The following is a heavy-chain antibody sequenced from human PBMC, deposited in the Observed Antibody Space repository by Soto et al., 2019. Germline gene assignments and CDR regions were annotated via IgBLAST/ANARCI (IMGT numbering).Heavy chain of an antibody. V-gene: IGHV3-33*01. Sequence: PGGSLRLSCAASGFTFSSYGMHWVRQAPGKGLEWVAVIWYDGSNKYYADSVKGRFTISRDNSKNTLYLQMNSLRAEDTAVYYCARDSRPISCFDYWGQGTLVTVSS. CDR2: IWYDGSNK. D-gene: IGHD3-3*02. CDR3: ARDSRPISCFDY. CDR1: GFTFSSYG. J-gene: IGHJ4*02.